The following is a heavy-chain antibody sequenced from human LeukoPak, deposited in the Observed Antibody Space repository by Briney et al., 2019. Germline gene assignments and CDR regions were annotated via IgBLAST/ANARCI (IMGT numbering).Heavy chain of an antibody. V-gene: IGHV3-23*01. CDR3: ARDESSSWYGVGYYYGMDV. J-gene: IGHJ6*02. Sequence: PGGSLRLSCAASGFTFSSYAMSWVRQAPGKGLEWVSAISGSGGSTYYADSVKGRFTISRDNSKNTLYLQMNSLRAEDTAVYYCARDESSSWYGVGYYYGMDVWGQGTTVTVSS. CDR2: ISGSGGST. CDR1: GFTFSSYA. D-gene: IGHD6-13*01.